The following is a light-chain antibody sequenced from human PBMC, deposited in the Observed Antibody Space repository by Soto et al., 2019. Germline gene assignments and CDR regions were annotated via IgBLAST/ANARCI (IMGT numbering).Light chain of an antibody. Sequence: QSALTQPDSVSGSPGQSITISCTGTSSDVGSYNLVSWYQQHPGKAPKFMIYEVSKRPSGVSNRFSGSKSGNTASLTISGLQAEDEADYYCCSYAGSSTSVVFGGGTKLTVL. CDR3: CSYAGSSTSVV. V-gene: IGLV2-23*02. J-gene: IGLJ2*01. CDR1: SSDVGSYNL. CDR2: EVS.